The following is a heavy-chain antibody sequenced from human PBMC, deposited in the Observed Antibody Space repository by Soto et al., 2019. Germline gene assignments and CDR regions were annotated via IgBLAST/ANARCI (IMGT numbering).Heavy chain of an antibody. CDR2: IYYSGST. CDR1: GGSISSYY. CDR3: ATEEYSDAEFDY. D-gene: IGHD6-6*01. V-gene: IGHV4-59*01. Sequence: SETLSLTCTVSGGSISSYYWSWIRQPPGKGLEWIGYIYYSGSTNYNPSLKSRVTISVDTSKNQFSLKLSSVTAADTAVYYCATEEYSDAEFDYWGQGTLVTVSS. J-gene: IGHJ4*02.